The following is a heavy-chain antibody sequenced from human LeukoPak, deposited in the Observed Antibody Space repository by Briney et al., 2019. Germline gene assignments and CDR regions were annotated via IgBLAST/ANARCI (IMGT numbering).Heavy chain of an antibody. CDR2: IIPIFGTA. J-gene: IGHJ4*02. CDR1: GGTFSSYA. V-gene: IGHV1-69*05. Sequence: GASVKVSCKASGGTFSSYAISWVRQAPGQGLEWMGGIIPIFGTANYAQKFQGRVTISTDESTSTAYMELSSLRSEDTAVYYCAKDERIAKPQPNDYWGQGTLVTVSS. D-gene: IGHD1-1*01. CDR3: AKDERIAKPQPNDY.